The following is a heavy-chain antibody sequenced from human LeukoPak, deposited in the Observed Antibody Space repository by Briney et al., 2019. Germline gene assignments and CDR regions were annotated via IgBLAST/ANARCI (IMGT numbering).Heavy chain of an antibody. CDR3: ATDSIVVGRGYYYGMDV. D-gene: IGHD2-2*01. V-gene: IGHV1-24*01. Sequence: GASVKVSCKVSGYTLTELPMHWVRQAPGKGLEWMGGFDPEDGETIYAQKFQGRVTMTEDTSTDTAYMELSSLRSEDTAVYYCATDSIVVGRGYYYGMDVWGQGTTVTVSS. CDR1: GYTLTELP. J-gene: IGHJ6*02. CDR2: FDPEDGET.